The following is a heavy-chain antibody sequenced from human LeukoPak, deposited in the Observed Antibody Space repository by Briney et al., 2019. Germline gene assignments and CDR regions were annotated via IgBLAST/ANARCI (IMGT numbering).Heavy chain of an antibody. Sequence: SVKVSCKASGGTSNSHAISWVRQAPGQGLEWMGRIIPNLGTTNRAQNFQDRVTLTADKSTNTAYMELTSLTSDDTAVYYCATANDGGGYQWGDFFDFWGQGTLVTVSS. CDR2: IIPNLGTT. CDR3: ATANDGGGYQWGDFFDF. V-gene: IGHV1-69*04. CDR1: GGTSNSHA. D-gene: IGHD3-22*01. J-gene: IGHJ4*02.